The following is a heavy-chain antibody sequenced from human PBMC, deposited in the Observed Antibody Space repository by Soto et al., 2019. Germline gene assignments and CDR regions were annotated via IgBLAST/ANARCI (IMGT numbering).Heavy chain of an antibody. Sequence: SETLSLTCSVSGGSISSSSYFWGWIRQPPGKGLEWIGSIYHSGSTNYNPSLKSRVTISVDTSKNQFSLKLSSVTAADTAVYYCVRQGFGRLHGLVDVWGQGTTVTVSS. CDR3: VRQGFGRLHGLVDV. J-gene: IGHJ6*02. CDR2: IYHSGST. CDR1: GGSISSSSYF. V-gene: IGHV4-39*01. D-gene: IGHD3-10*01.